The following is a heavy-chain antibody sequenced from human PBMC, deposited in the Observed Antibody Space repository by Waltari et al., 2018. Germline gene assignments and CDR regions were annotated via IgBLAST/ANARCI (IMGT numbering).Heavy chain of an antibody. V-gene: IGHV3-49*04. Sequence: EVQLVESGGGLVQPGRSLRLSCTASGFTFGDYAMSWVRQAPGKGLEWVGFIRSKAYGGTTEYAASVKGRFTISRDDSKSIAYLQMNSLKTEDTAVYYCTRGGGDCYSCVYYFDYWGQGTLVTVSS. D-gene: IGHD2-21*02. CDR3: TRGGGDCYSCVYYFDY. J-gene: IGHJ4*02. CDR1: GFTFGDYA. CDR2: IRSKAYGGTT.